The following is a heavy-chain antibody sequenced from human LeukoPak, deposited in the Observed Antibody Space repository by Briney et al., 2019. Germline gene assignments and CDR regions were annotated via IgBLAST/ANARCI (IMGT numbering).Heavy chain of an antibody. Sequence: SQTLSLTCTVSGGSISSGDYYWSWIRQPPGKGLEWIGYIYYSGSTYYNPSLKSRVTTSTDTFKNQSSLKMSSVTAADTAVYYCVREVKGYGSSWYQNWFDPWGQGTLVTVSS. CDR2: IYYSGST. CDR1: GGSISSGDYY. J-gene: IGHJ5*02. V-gene: IGHV4-30-4*01. D-gene: IGHD6-13*01. CDR3: VREVKGYGSSWYQNWFDP.